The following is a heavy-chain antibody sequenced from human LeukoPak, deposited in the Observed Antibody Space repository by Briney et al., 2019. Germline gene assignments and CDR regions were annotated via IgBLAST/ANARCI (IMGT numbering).Heavy chain of an antibody. CDR1: GFTFNNYW. CDR2: INEDGGGK. CDR3: AKASIAGAIGVLDY. V-gene: IGHV3-7*01. Sequence: PGGSLRLSCAAFGFTFNNYWMSWVRQAPGKGLEWVANINEDGGGKHYVDSVKGRFTISRDNAKNSLYLQTNSLRAEDTAVYFCAKASIAGAIGVLDYWGQGTLVTVSS. D-gene: IGHD1-26*01. J-gene: IGHJ4*02.